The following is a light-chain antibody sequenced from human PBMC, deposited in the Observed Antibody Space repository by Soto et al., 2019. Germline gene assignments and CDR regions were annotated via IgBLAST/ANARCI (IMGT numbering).Light chain of an antibody. J-gene: IGLJ2*01. CDR2: DVS. CDR1: SSDIGGYNY. Sequence: VLTQPRSVSGSPGQSVTISCTGTSSDIGGYNYVSWYQQHPGKAPKLMIYDVSKRPSGVPDRFSGSKSGNTASLTISGLQADDEADYYCCSYTGSYTYVVFGRGTMVTVL. V-gene: IGLV2-11*01. CDR3: CSYTGSYTYVV.